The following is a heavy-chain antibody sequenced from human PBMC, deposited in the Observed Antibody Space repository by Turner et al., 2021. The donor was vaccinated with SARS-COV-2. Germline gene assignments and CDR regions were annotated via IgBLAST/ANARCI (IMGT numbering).Heavy chain of an antibody. V-gene: IGHV3-30*03. CDR1: GFTFSSYG. J-gene: IGHJ4*02. Sequence: QVQLVESGGGVVQPGRSLRPSCAASGFTFSSYGMHWVRQAPGKGLEWVAVISYDGSNKYYADSVKGRFTISRDNSKNTLYLQMNSLRAEDTAVYYCARDGSGYYDSSGYFDHWGQGTLVTVSS. CDR3: ARDGSGYYDSSGYFDH. D-gene: IGHD3-22*01. CDR2: ISYDGSNK.